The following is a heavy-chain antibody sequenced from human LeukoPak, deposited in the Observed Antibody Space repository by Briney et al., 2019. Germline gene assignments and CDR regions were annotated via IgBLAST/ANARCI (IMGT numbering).Heavy chain of an antibody. D-gene: IGHD6-19*01. J-gene: IGHJ4*02. CDR3: AKDLTVALLDY. CDR2: ISYDGSNK. CDR1: GFTSSSYG. V-gene: IGHV3-30*18. Sequence: GGSLRLSCAASGFTSSSYGMHWVRQAPGKGLEWVAVISYDGSNKYYADSVKGRFTISRDNSKNTLYLQMNSLRAEDTAVYYCAKDLTVALLDYWGQGTLVTVSS.